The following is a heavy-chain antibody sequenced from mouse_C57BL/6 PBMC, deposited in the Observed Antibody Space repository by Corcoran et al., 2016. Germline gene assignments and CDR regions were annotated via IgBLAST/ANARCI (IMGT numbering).Heavy chain of an antibody. D-gene: IGHD1-1*01. CDR2: INPNNGGT. Sequence: EVQLQQSGPELVKPGASVKIPCKASGYTFTDYNMDWVKQSHGKSLEWIGDINPNNGGTIYNQKFKGKATLTVDKSSSTAYMELRSLTSEDTAVYYCARGAHYYGSSLPLFDVWGTGTTVTVSS. J-gene: IGHJ1*03. V-gene: IGHV1-18*01. CDR1: GYTFTDYN. CDR3: ARGAHYYGSSLPLFDV.